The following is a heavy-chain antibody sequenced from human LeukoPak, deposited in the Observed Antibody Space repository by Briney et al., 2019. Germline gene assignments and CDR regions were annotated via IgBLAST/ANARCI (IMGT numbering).Heavy chain of an antibody. J-gene: IGHJ4*02. V-gene: IGHV3-23*01. CDR3: AKDKQIVVVSNFDY. D-gene: IGHD3-22*01. Sequence: GGTLRLSCAASGFTFSSYGMSWVRQAPGKGLEWVSAISGSGGSTYYADSVKGRFTISRDNSKNTLYLQMNSLRAEDTAVYYCAKDKQIVVVSNFDYWGQGTLVTVSS. CDR1: GFTFSSYG. CDR2: ISGSGGST.